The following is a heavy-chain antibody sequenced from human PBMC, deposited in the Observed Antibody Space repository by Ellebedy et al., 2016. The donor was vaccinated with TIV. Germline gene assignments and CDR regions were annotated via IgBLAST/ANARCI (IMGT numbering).Heavy chain of an antibody. Sequence: GGSLRLSXAASGFTFASYTMSWVRQAPGKGLEWVANIKQDGSEKYYVDSVKGRFTISRDNAKNSLYLQMNSLRAEDTAVYYCASRGYWGQGTLVTVSS. CDR2: IKQDGSEK. J-gene: IGHJ4*02. D-gene: IGHD3-10*01. CDR1: GFTFASYT. CDR3: ASRGY. V-gene: IGHV3-7*01.